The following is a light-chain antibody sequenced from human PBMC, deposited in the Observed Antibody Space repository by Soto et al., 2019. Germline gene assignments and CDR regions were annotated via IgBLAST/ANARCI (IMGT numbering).Light chain of an antibody. V-gene: IGKV3-20*01. Sequence: EIVMTQSPATLSVSPGDRAALSCRASQSIHTNLAWYQQKPGQAPRVLIYGVSTRATGIPDRFSGSWSGTDFTLSISRLEPEDFAVYYCGQFVSSPPRTFGQGTKVEIK. CDR3: GQFVSSPPRT. CDR2: GVS. CDR1: QSIHTN. J-gene: IGKJ1*01.